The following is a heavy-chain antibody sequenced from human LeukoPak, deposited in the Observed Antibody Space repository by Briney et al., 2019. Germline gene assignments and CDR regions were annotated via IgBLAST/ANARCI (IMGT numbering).Heavy chain of an antibody. J-gene: IGHJ4*02. CDR2: IASSTNYI. CDR3: VRVGYCSSSTCRNYFDY. D-gene: IGHD2-2*01. CDR1: GFPLSGYS. V-gene: IGHV3-21*01. Sequence: GGSLRLSCAASGFPLSGYSMSWVRQAPGKGLEWVSSIASSTNYIYYADSVKGRFTISSDNARNSLYLQMNSLRAEDTAVYYCVRVGYCSSSTCRNYFDYWGQGTLVTVSS.